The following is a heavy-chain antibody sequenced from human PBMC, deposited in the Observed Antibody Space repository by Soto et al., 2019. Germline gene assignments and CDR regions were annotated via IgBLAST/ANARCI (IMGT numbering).Heavy chain of an antibody. CDR3: ARDRPPPYYDFWSGYLYYYYYGMDV. Sequence: PSQTLSLTCAISGDSVSSNSAAWNWIRQSPSRGLEWLGRTYYRSKWYNDYAVSVKSRITINPDTSKNQFSLQLNSVTPEDTAVYYCARDRPPPYYDFWSGYLYYYYYGMDVWGQGTTVTVSS. D-gene: IGHD3-3*01. J-gene: IGHJ6*02. CDR1: GDSVSSNSAA. V-gene: IGHV6-1*01. CDR2: TYYRSKWYN.